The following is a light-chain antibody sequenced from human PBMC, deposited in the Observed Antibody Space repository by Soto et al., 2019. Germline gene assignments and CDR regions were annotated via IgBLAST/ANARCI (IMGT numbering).Light chain of an antibody. CDR3: QQSYSTPYT. Sequence: DIQMTQSPSTLSASVGDRVTITCRASQSISRWLAWHQQKPGKAPRLLIYDASNLQRGVPSRFSGSGSGTEFTLTITSLQPEDFATYYCQQSYSTPYTFGQGTKVDIK. V-gene: IGKV1-5*01. CDR1: QSISRW. J-gene: IGKJ2*01. CDR2: DAS.